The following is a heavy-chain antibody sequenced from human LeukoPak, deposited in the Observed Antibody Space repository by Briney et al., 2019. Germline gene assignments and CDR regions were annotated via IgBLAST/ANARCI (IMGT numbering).Heavy chain of an antibody. Sequence: SETLSLTCTVSGGSISSYYWSWIRQPPGKGLEWIGYIYYSGSTNYNPSLKSRVTISVDTSENQFSLKLSSVTAADTAVYYCARDGITMVRGVIYYYMDVWGKGTTVTVSS. D-gene: IGHD3-10*01. CDR1: GGSISSYY. V-gene: IGHV4-59*01. J-gene: IGHJ6*03. CDR3: ARDGITMVRGVIYYYMDV. CDR2: IYYSGST.